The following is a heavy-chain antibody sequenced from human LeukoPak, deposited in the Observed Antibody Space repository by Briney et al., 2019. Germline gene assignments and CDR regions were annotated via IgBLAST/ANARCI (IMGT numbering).Heavy chain of an antibody. D-gene: IGHD2-15*01. CDR2: IYYSGST. CDR1: GGSISSSSYY. CDR3: ARHPCSGGSCPLDYYYHYGMDV. J-gene: IGHJ6*02. V-gene: IGHV4-39*01. Sequence: SETLSLTCTVSGGSISSSSYYWGWIRQPPGKGLEWIGSIYYSGSTCYNPSLKSRVTISVDTSKNQFSLKLRSVTAADTAVYYCARHPCSGGSCPLDYYYHYGMDVWGQGTTVTVSS.